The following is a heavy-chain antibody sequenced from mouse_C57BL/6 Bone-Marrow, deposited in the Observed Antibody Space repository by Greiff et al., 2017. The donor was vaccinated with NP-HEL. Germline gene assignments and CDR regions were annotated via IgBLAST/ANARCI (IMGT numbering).Heavy chain of an antibody. V-gene: IGHV5-9-1*02. J-gene: IGHJ3*01. CDR2: ISSGGDYI. Sequence: EVQLVESGEGLVKPGGSLKLSCAASGFTFSSYAMSWVRQTPEQRLEWVAYISSGGDYIYYADTVKGRFTISRDNARNTLYLQMSSLKSEDTAIYYCTSYYYGSWFAYWGQGTLVTVSA. CDR1: GFTFSSYA. CDR3: TSYYYGSWFAY. D-gene: IGHD1-1*01.